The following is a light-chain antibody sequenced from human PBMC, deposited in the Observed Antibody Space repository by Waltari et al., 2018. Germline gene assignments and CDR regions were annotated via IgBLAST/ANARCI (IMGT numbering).Light chain of an antibody. CDR1: SNDVGGYGY. Sequence: QSALTQPASVSGSPGQSITISCTGTSNDVGGYGYVSWYQQYPGRATKLIIYEVSYRPSGISTRFSGSKSGNTASLTISGLQADDEADYYCSSHTSTVPHVFGTGTRVTV. CDR3: SSHTSTVPHV. CDR2: EVS. J-gene: IGLJ1*01. V-gene: IGLV2-14*01.